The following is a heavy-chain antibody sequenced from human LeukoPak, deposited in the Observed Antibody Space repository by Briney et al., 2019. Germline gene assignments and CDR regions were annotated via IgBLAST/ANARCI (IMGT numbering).Heavy chain of an antibody. Sequence: ASVKVSCKASGGTFSSYGTSWVRQAPGQGLEWMGRIIPFLGIAHYAQKFQGRVTITADRSTSTANMELSSLRSEDTAVYYCAREGLDGTTGTTEIYYYGLDVWGQGTTVTVSS. CDR2: IIPFLGIA. D-gene: IGHD1-7*01. V-gene: IGHV1-69*04. CDR1: GGTFSSYG. J-gene: IGHJ6*01. CDR3: AREGLDGTTGTTEIYYYGLDV.